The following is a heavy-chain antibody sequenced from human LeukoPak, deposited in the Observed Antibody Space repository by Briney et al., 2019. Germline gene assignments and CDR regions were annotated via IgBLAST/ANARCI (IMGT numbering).Heavy chain of an antibody. Sequence: GSLRLSCAASGFTFSSYSMNWVRQAPGKGLEWVSHINIVNNAIYYSDSVKGRFTIFRDNAKNSLYLQMNSLRAEDTAVYYCARDSGEGGTFDYWGQGTLVSVSS. CDR1: GFTFSSYS. CDR3: ARDSGEGGTFDY. V-gene: IGHV3-48*04. D-gene: IGHD1-26*01. J-gene: IGHJ4*02. CDR2: INIVNNAI.